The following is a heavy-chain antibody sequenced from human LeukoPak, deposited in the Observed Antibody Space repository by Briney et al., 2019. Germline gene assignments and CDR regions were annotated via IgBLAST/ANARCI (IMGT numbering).Heavy chain of an antibody. CDR3: SRGKILGDDFDY. CDR2: ISGDGTTT. CDR1: GFTFGDYA. Sequence: GGSLRLSCAASGFTFGDYAMQWVRQAPGKGLEWVSLISGDGTTTYYAGSVRGRFTISRDNAKNTLYLQMNSLRAEDTAVYYCSRGKILGDDFDYWGQGTLVTVSS. J-gene: IGHJ4*02. D-gene: IGHD2-21*02. V-gene: IGHV3-43*02.